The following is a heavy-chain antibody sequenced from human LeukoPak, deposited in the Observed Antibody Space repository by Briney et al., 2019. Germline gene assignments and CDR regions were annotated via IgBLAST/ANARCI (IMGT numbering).Heavy chain of an antibody. CDR2: ISYDGSNK. J-gene: IGHJ4*02. Sequence: QSGESLRLSCAASGFTFSSYGMHWVRQAPGKGLEWVAVISYDGSNKYYADSVKGRFTISRDNSKNTLYLQMNSLRAEDTAVYYCAKDGAVAGPEYCFDYWGQGTLVTVSS. V-gene: IGHV3-30*18. D-gene: IGHD6-19*01. CDR3: AKDGAVAGPEYCFDY. CDR1: GFTFSSYG.